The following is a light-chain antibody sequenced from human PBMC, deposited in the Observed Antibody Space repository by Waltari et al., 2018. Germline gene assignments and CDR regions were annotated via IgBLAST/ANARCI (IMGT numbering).Light chain of an antibody. J-gene: IGLJ3*02. CDR2: GKE. V-gene: IGLV3-19*01. CDR1: SLRNSY. Sequence: SSELTQGPDVSVALGQTVKITCQGDSLRNSYASWYQVKPGQAPVLVLFGKEKRPSVIPDLISGYSSVTTSSLTITGAQAEDEADYYCRSLKGRDNPVVFGGVTKLTVL. CDR3: RSLKGRDNPVV.